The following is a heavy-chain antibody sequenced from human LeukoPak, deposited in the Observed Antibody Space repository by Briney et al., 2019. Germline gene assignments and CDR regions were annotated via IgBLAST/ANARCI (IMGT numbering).Heavy chain of an antibody. CDR1: GFSFSTYA. CDR3: AKDEDSGSGSDS. CDR2: IRGGGDST. J-gene: IGHJ4*02. D-gene: IGHD3-10*01. Sequence: PGGSLRLSCAASGFSFSTYAMSWVRQAPGKGLEWVSDIRGGGDSTYYADSVKVRFTISRDNSRNTLYLQINGLRAEDTAVYYCAKDEDSGSGSDSWGQGTLVTVST. V-gene: IGHV3-23*01.